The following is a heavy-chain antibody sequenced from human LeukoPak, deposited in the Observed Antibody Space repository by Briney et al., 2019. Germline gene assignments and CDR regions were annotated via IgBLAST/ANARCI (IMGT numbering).Heavy chain of an antibody. D-gene: IGHD3-10*01. CDR1: GGSISSYY. CDR2: IYYSGST. CDR3: ATEVTYYYGSGGI. Sequence: SETLSLTCTVSGGSISSYYWGWIRQPPGKGLEWIGSIYYSGSTYYNPSLKSRVTISVDTSKNQFSLKLSSVTAADTAVYYCATEVTYYYGSGGIWGQGTMVTVSS. J-gene: IGHJ3*02. V-gene: IGHV4-39*07.